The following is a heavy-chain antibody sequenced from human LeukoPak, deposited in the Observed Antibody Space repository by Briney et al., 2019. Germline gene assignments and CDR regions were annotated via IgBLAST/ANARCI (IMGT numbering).Heavy chain of an antibody. D-gene: IGHD3-16*02. Sequence: SQTLSLTCTVSGGSISSGGYYWSWIRQHPGKGLEWIGYIYYSGSTYYNPSLKSRVTISVDTSKNQFSLKLSSVTAADTAVYYCARARLGELSLFYYLDYWGQGALVTVSS. J-gene: IGHJ4*02. CDR2: IYYSGST. CDR3: ARARLGELSLFYYLDY. CDR1: GGSISSGGYY. V-gene: IGHV4-31*03.